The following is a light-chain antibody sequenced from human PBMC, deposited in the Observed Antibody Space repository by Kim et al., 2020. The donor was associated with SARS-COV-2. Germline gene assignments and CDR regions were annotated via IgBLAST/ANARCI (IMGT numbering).Light chain of an antibody. CDR2: GKN. V-gene: IGLV3-19*01. CDR3: NSRDNSGNHYV. CDR1: SLRNFY. J-gene: IGLJ1*01. Sequence: LGQTVRITCQGDSLRNFYASWYQQKPGQAPVLVIYGKNNRPSGIPDRISGSSSGNTASLTITGAQAEDEADYYCNSRDNSGNHYVFGTGTKVTVL.